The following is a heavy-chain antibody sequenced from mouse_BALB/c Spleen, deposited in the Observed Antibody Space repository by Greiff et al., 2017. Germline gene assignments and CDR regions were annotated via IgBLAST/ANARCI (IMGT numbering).Heavy chain of an antibody. CDR1: GFTFSNYW. V-gene: IGHV6-6*02. D-gene: IGHD1-2*01. J-gene: IGHJ4*01. CDR2: IRLKSNNYAT. Sequence: EVKVVESGGGLVQPGGSMKLSCVASGFTFSNYWMNWVRQSPEKGLEWVAEIRLKSNNYATHYAESVKGRFTISRDDSKSSVYLQMNNLRAEDTGIYYCTITTATYYYAMDYWGQGTSVTVSS. CDR3: TITTATYYYAMDY.